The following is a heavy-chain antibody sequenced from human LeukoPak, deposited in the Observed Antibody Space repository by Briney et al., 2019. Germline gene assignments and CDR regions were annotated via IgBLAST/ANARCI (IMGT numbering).Heavy chain of an antibody. D-gene: IGHD6-13*01. CDR2: IYTSGST. CDR3: ARVVAAAGRPYYYYYMDV. CDR1: GGSISSYY. Sequence: ETLSLTCTVSGGSISSYYWSWIRQPAGKGLEWIGRIYTSGSTNYNPSLKSRVTMSVDTSKNQFSLKLSSVTAADTAVYYCARVVAAAGRPYYYYYMDVWGKGTTVTVSS. J-gene: IGHJ6*03. V-gene: IGHV4-4*07.